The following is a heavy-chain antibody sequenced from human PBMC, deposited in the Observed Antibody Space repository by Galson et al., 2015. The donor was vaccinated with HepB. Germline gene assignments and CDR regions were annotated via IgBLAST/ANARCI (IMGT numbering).Heavy chain of an antibody. CDR2: IIPILGIA. J-gene: IGHJ6*03. V-gene: IGHV1-69*10. CDR3: ARDGRHCSSTSCMGYYYYYMDV. D-gene: IGHD2-2*01. CDR1: GGTFSSYA. Sequence: SVKVSCKASGGTFSSYAISWVRQAPGQGLEWMGGIIPILGIANYAQKFQGRVTITADKSTSTAYMDLSSLRSEDTAVYYCARDGRHCSSTSCMGYYYYYMDVWGKGTTVTVSS.